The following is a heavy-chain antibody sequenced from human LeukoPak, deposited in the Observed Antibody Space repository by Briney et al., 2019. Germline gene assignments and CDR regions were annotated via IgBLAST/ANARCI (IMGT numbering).Heavy chain of an antibody. V-gene: IGHV3-74*01. CDR1: GFTFSNYW. Sequence: QPGGSLRLSCAASGFTFSNYWMHWVRQAPGKGLVWVSHIKSDGSSTNYADSVKGRFTISRDNSKDTLYLQTSSLRPEDSAVYYCVKRTTVHYYYDYWGRGTLVTVSS. CDR2: IKSDGSST. D-gene: IGHD1-1*01. CDR3: VKRTTVHYYYDY. J-gene: IGHJ4*02.